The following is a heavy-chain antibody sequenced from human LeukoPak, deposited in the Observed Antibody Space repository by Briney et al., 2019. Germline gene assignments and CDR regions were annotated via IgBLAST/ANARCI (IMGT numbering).Heavy chain of an antibody. J-gene: IGHJ4*02. V-gene: IGHV4-61*01. CDR2: MSNSGHT. CDR3: ARVSAAGTGPDS. CDR1: GDSVSSASYY. Sequence: SETLSLTCTVSGDSVSSASYYWSWIRQPPGKGLEWIGFMSNSGHTDSTPSLKSRVTISVDTSKNQFSLKLNSVTAADTAVYYCARVSAAGTGPDSWGQGTLSPSPQ. D-gene: IGHD6-13*01.